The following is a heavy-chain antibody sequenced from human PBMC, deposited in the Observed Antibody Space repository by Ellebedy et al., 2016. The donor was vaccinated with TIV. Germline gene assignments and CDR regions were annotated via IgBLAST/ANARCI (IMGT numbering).Heavy chain of an antibody. CDR1: GYTFTSYA. V-gene: IGHV1-3*01. D-gene: IGHD5-18*01. CDR3: ARGSVGDTAMVLY. Sequence: ASVKVSCXASGYTFTSYAMHWVRQAPGQRLEWMGWINAGNGNTKYSQKFQGRVTITRDTSASTAYMELSSLRSEDTAVYYCARGSVGDTAMVLYWGQGTLVTVSS. J-gene: IGHJ4*02. CDR2: INAGNGNT.